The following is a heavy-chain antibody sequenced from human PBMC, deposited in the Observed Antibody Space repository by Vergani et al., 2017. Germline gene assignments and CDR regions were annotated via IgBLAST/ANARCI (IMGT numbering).Heavy chain of an antibody. CDR2: LSASDRRT. D-gene: IGHD3-22*01. Sequence: EVQLLESGGDLVQPGGSLRLSCAASGFTFIMHAMSWVRQAPGKGLEWVSTLSASDRRTHYADSVKGRFTISRDNSKNTLYLQMNSLRAEDTAVYYCAKDKNYYDSSGYSAGAFDIWGQGTMVTVSS. V-gene: IGHV3-23*01. CDR1: GFTFIMHA. CDR3: AKDKNYYDSSGYSAGAFDI. J-gene: IGHJ3*02.